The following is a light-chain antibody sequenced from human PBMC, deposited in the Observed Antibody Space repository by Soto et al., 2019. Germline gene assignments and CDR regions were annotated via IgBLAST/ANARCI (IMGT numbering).Light chain of an antibody. J-gene: IGLJ1*01. CDR3: GSYTSSNTLV. Sequence: QSVLTQPASVSGSPGQSITISCTGTSSDVGGYNYVSWYQQHPGKAPKLLIYEVTYRPSGVSNRFSGSKSVNTASLTISGLQAEDEADYFCGSYTSSNTLVFGTGTKLTVL. CDR2: EVT. V-gene: IGLV2-14*03. CDR1: SSDVGGYNY.